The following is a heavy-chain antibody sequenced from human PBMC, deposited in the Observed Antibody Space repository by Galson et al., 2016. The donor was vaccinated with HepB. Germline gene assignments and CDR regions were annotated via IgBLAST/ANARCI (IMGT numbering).Heavy chain of an antibody. Sequence: SETLSLTCAISGGSFNDYSWSWFRQPPGKGLEWIGEVYHTGTTYFAPSLKSRLSISVDASNNQVSLRLRSVTAADTAVYYCATSHRGLGPTDYWGQGTLVIVSS. D-gene: IGHD7-27*01. CDR2: VYHTGTT. CDR3: ATSHRGLGPTDY. CDR1: GGSFNDYS. V-gene: IGHV4-34*01. J-gene: IGHJ4*02.